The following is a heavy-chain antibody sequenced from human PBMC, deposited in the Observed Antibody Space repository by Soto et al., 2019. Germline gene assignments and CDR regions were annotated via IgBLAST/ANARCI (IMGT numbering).Heavy chain of an antibody. CDR2: IIPIFGTA. V-gene: IGHV1-69*13. J-gene: IGHJ5*02. CDR1: GGTFSSYA. Sequence: AASVKVSCKASGGTFSSYAISWVRQAPGQGLEWMGGIIPIFGTANYAQKFQGRVTITADESTSTAYMELSSLRSEDTAVYYFARSSPIVVVPKGWFDPWGQGTLVTVSS. D-gene: IGHD3-22*01. CDR3: ARSSPIVVVPKGWFDP.